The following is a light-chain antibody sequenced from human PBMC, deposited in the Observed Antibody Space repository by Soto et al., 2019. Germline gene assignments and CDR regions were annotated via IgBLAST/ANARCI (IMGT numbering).Light chain of an antibody. CDR3: QQSYSAPQT. Sequence: DIQITQSPCSLSASVGDRVTITCRASQSISSYLNWYQQKPGKAPKLLIYAASSLQSGVPSRFSGSGSGTDFTLTISSLQPQDFATYYCQQSYSAPQTFGQGTKVEIK. V-gene: IGKV1-39*01. CDR2: AAS. CDR1: QSISSY. J-gene: IGKJ1*01.